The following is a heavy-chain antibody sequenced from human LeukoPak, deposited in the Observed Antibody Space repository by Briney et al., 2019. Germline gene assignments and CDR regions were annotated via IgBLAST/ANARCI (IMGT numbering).Heavy chain of an antibody. V-gene: IGHV6-1*01. CDR3: AREMVDAFDI. D-gene: IGHD2-8*01. CDR1: GDSVSTNSGA. J-gene: IGHJ3*02. Sequence: SQTLSLTCGISGDSVSTNSGAWNWIRQSPSRGLEWLGRTYYRSKWYNDYAVSVKSRITINPDTSKNQFSLQLNSVTPDDAAVYYCAREMVDAFDIWGQGTLVIVSS. CDR2: TYYRSKWYN.